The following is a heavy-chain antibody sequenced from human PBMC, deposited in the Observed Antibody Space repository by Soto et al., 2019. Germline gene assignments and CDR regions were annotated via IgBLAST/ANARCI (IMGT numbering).Heavy chain of an antibody. CDR1: GVTFSSYA. V-gene: IGHV1-69*13. D-gene: IGHD3-9*01. CDR2: IIPIFGTA. Sequence: ASVKVSCTASGVTFSSYAISWVLQAPGQGLEWMGGIIPIFGTANYAQKFQGRVTITADESTSTAYMELSSLRSEDTAVYYCARDSQYYDILTGQTEDAFDIWGQGTMVTVSS. CDR3: ARDSQYYDILTGQTEDAFDI. J-gene: IGHJ3*02.